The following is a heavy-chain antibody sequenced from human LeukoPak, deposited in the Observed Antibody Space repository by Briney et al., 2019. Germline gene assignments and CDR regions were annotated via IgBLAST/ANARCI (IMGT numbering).Heavy chain of an antibody. CDR1: GFTFDDYG. J-gene: IGHJ4*02. D-gene: IGHD4-17*01. V-gene: IGHV3-20*04. CDR3: ARESGSVTSEVDFDY. Sequence: GGSLRLSCAASGFTFDDYGMSWVRQAPGKGLEWVSGINWNGGSTVYADSVKGRFTISRDNAKNSLYLQMSSLRAGDTAVYYCARESGSVTSEVDFDYWGQGALVTVSS. CDR2: INWNGGST.